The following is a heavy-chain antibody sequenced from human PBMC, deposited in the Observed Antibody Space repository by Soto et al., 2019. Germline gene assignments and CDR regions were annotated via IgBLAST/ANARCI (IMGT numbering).Heavy chain of an antibody. CDR2: ISAYNGNT. Sequence: ASVKVSCKASGYTFTSYGISWVRQAPGQGLEWMGWISAYNGNTNYAQKLQGRVTMTTDTSTSTAYTELRSLRSDDTAVYYCARVAIAAAGPYFDYWGQGTLVTVSS. J-gene: IGHJ4*02. D-gene: IGHD6-13*01. V-gene: IGHV1-18*04. CDR3: ARVAIAAAGPYFDY. CDR1: GYTFTSYG.